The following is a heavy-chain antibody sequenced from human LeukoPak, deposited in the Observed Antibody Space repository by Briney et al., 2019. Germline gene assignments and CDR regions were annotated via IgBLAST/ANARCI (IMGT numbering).Heavy chain of an antibody. V-gene: IGHV3-21*01. CDR2: ISSSSSYI. J-gene: IGHJ4*02. D-gene: IGHD3-3*01. CDR3: ARDQGLEYYDFWSGPIDY. Sequence: GSLRLSCAASGFTFSSYSMNWVRQAPGKGLEWVSSISSSSSYIYYADSVKGRFTISRDNAKNSLYLQMNSLRAEDTAVYYCARDQGLEYYDFWSGPIDYWGQGTLVTVSS. CDR1: GFTFSSYS.